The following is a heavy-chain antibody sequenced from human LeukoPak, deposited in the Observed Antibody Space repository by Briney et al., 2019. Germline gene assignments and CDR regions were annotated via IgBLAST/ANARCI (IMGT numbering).Heavy chain of an antibody. CDR3: RSSPDYYYGMDV. CDR2: LSGSGGST. Sequence: GGSLSLSCAASGFTFSSYAMSWVRQAPGKGLEWVSALSGSGGSTYYADSVKGRFTISRDNSKNTLYLQMNSLRAEDTAVYYCRSSPDYYYGMDVWGQATTVTVSS. D-gene: IGHD2-15*01. V-gene: IGHV3-23*01. J-gene: IGHJ6*02. CDR1: GFTFSSYA.